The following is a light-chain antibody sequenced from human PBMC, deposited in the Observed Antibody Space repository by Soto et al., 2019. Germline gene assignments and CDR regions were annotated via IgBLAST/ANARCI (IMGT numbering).Light chain of an antibody. Sequence: IHMTQSPSTLSASVGDRVTITCRASQSISSWSAWYQQKPGKAPKLLIYDASSLESGVPSRFSGSGSGTEFTLTISSLQTDDFASYYCQQYDSYSWTFGQGTKVDIK. CDR3: QQYDSYSWT. J-gene: IGKJ1*01. CDR1: QSISSW. V-gene: IGKV1-5*01. CDR2: DAS.